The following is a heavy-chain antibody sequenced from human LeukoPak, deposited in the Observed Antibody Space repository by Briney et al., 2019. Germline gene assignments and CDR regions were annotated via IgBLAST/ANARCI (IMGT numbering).Heavy chain of an antibody. CDR3: ARPNGDFYNWFDT. D-gene: IGHD2-21*02. V-gene: IGHV1-2*02. CDR1: GYTFTGYY. Sequence: ASVMVSCKASGYTFTGYYIHRVRQAPGQGPEYMGWINPNSGDTNYAQKFQDRVTLTRDTSISTAYMELSNLRSDDTAMYYCARPNGDFYNWFDTWGQGTLVSVSS. CDR2: INPNSGDT. J-gene: IGHJ5*02.